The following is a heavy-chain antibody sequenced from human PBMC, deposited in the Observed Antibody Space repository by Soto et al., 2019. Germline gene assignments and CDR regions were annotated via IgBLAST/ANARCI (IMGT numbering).Heavy chain of an antibody. CDR2: LYNDERT. J-gene: IGHJ4*02. CDR1: GDSVSSHY. V-gene: IGHV4-4*07. Sequence: QIQLQESGPGLVKPSQNLSLTCTVAGDSVSSHYWSWIRQPAGKGLEWLGLLYNDERTNYNPSLKSRVTMSMDTSKNQFSLKLTSVTAADSAVYFCAREPLAHSYFDFWGQGILVTVSS. CDR3: AREPLAHSYFDF.